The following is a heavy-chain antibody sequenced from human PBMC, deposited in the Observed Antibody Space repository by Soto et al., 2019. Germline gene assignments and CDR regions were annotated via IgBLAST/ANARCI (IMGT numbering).Heavy chain of an antibody. CDR1: GFTFSSYA. D-gene: IGHD3-10*01. V-gene: IGHV3-30-3*01. Sequence: QVQLVESGGGVVQPGRSLRLSCAASGFTFSSYAMHWVRQAPGKGLEWVAVISYDGSNKYYADSVKGRFTISRDNSKNTLYLQMNSLRAEDTAVYYCARGGDYYGSGSHYYYGMDVWGQGTTVTVSS. CDR3: ARGGDYYGSGSHYYYGMDV. J-gene: IGHJ6*02. CDR2: ISYDGSNK.